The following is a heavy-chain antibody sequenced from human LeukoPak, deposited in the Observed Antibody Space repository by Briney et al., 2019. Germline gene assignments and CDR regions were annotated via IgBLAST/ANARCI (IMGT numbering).Heavy chain of an antibody. CDR1: GVSISSSNSY. J-gene: IGHJ5*02. CDR2: IYYSGNT. CDR3: ARRFAMIVVVGWFDP. V-gene: IGHV4-39*01. Sequence: SETLSLTCTVSGVSISSSNSYWGWIRQPPGKGLEWIGSIYYSGNTYYNASLKSQVSISIDTSKNQFSLRLTSVTAADTAVYYCARRFAMIVVVGWFDPWGQGTLVTVSS. D-gene: IGHD3-22*01.